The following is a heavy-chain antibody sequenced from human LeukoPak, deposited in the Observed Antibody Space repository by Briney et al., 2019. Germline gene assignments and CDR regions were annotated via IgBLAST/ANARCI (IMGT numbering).Heavy chain of an antibody. J-gene: IGHJ4*02. V-gene: IGHV4-59*01. D-gene: IGHD3-10*01. Sequence: SETLTLTCTVSGGSISSYHWSCIRQPPGKGLEWIGYIYYSGSTNYNPFLKSRVTISVDTSKNQFSLKLSSVTAADTAVYYCARQSTKYYYFDYWGQGTLVTVSS. CDR1: GGSISSYH. CDR2: IYYSGST. CDR3: ARQSTKYYYFDY.